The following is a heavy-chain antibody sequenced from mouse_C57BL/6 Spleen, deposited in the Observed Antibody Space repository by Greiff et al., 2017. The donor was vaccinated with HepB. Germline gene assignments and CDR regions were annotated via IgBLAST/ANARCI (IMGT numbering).Heavy chain of an antibody. CDR1: GYAFSSSW. CDR2: IYPGDGDT. D-gene: IGHD2-1*01. V-gene: IGHV1-82*01. CDR3: ASIYYGNYETWFAY. J-gene: IGHJ3*01. Sequence: QVQLKESGPELVKPGASVKISCKASGYAFSSSWMNWVKQRPGKGLEWIGRIYPGDGDTNYNGKFKGKATLTADKSSSTAYMQLSSLTSEDSAVYFCASIYYGNYETWFAYWGQGTLVTVSA.